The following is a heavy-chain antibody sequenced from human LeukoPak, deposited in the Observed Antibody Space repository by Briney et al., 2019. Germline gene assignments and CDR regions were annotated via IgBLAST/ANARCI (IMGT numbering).Heavy chain of an antibody. V-gene: IGHV3-23*01. Sequence: GGSLRLSCAASGFTFSSYAMSWVRQAPGRGLEWVSAISGSGGSTYYADSVKGRFTISRDNSKNTLYLQMNSLRAEDTAVYYCAKEGRKTGNTYGYEYDCWGQGTLVTVSS. CDR3: AKEGRKTGNTYGYEYDC. CDR2: ISGSGGST. CDR1: GFTFSSYA. D-gene: IGHD5-18*01. J-gene: IGHJ4*02.